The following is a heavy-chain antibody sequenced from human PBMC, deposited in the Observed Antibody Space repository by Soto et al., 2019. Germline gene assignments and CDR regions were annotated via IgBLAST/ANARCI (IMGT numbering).Heavy chain of an antibody. V-gene: IGHV1-18*04. Sequence: ASVKVSCKASGYTFTGYYMHWVQQAPGQGLEWMGWINANNGNTNYAQKLQGRVTMTTDTSTSTAYMELRSLRSDDTAVYYCARDSDVVVPAAMGYYYYGMDVWGQGTTVTVSS. CDR3: ARDSDVVVPAAMGYYYYGMDV. D-gene: IGHD2-2*01. CDR1: GYTFTGYY. CDR2: INANNGNT. J-gene: IGHJ6*02.